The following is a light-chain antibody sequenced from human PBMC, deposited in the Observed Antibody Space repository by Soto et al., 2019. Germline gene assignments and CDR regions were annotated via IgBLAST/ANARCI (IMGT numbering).Light chain of an antibody. CDR1: QSVVSTS. CDR3: QHYNNWPPWT. Sequence: EIVLTQSPGTLSLSPGESATLSCTASQSVVSTSLASYQHTPAQVPTLLISGTSTSASGIPHRFTGSGSGTDFTLTITRLEPEDFAVYYCQHYNNWPPWTFGQGTKVDIK. V-gene: IGKV3-20*01. J-gene: IGKJ1*01. CDR2: GTS.